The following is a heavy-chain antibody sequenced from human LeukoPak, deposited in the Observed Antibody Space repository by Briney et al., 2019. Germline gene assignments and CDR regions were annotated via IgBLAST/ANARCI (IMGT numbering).Heavy chain of an antibody. J-gene: IGHJ5*02. CDR1: GFTFSTYD. CDR2: IATAGDT. D-gene: IGHD3-22*01. CDR3: AKGTQYFGGAVITMIPPPDL. V-gene: IGHV3-13*01. Sequence: GGSLRLSCAASGFTFSTYDMHWVRQATGKGLEWVSGIATAGDTYYSGSVKGRFTISRENAKNSLYLQMNSLRAGDTAVYYCAKGTQYFGGAVITMIPPPDLWGQGTLVTVSS.